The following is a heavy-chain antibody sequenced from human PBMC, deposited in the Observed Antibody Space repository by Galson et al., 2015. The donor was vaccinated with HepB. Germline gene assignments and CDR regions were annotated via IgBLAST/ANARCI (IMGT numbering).Heavy chain of an antibody. CDR1: GFTFSSYA. D-gene: IGHD6-6*01. Sequence: SLRLSCAASGFTFSSYAMHWVRQAPGKGLEWVAGISYDGSSKYYADSVKGRFTISRDNSKKTLYLRMNSLRVEDTAVYYCARELIEPLGSSYFDYWVQRTLVTVPS. J-gene: IGHJ4*02. V-gene: IGHV3-30-3*01. CDR2: ISYDGSSK. CDR3: ARELIEPLGSSYFDY.